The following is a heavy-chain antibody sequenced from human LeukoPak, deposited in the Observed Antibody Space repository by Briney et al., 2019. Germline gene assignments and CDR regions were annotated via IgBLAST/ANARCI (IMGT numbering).Heavy chain of an antibody. V-gene: IGHV4-59*08. CDR1: GGTISSYY. CDR3: ARMYSSSWYYFDY. J-gene: IGHJ4*02. D-gene: IGHD6-13*01. Sequence: SETLSLTCTVSGGTISSYYWSWIRQPPGKGLEWIGYIYYSGSTNYNPSLKSRVTISVDTSKNQFSLKLSSVTAADTAVYYCARMYSSSWYYFDYWGQGTLVTVSS. CDR2: IYYSGST.